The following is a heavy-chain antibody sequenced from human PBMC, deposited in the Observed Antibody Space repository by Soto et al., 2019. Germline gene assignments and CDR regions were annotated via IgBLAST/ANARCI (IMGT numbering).Heavy chain of an antibody. CDR2: ISYDGSNK. CDR1: GFTFSSYA. J-gene: IGHJ6*02. CDR3: ARDKYSSGYHYYYYYGMDV. V-gene: IGHV3-30-3*01. D-gene: IGHD3-22*01. Sequence: GGSLRLSCAASGFTFSSYAMHWVRQAPGKGLEWVAVISYDGSNKYYADSVKGRFTISRDNSKNTLYLQMNSLRAEDTAVYYCARDKYSSGYHYYYYYGMDVWGQGVLVTVSS.